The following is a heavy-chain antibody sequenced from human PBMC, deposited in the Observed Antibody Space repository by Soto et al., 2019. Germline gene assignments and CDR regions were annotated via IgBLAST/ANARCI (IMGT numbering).Heavy chain of an antibody. CDR1: GYTFTSYA. V-gene: IGHV1-3*01. CDR2: INAGNSDT. Sequence: GASVKVSCKASGYTFTSYAMHWVRQAPGQRLEWMGWINAGNSDTTYSQKFQGRVTITSDTSASTAYMELRSLRSDDTAVYYCASFARDYSSDYYPLDYWGQGTLVTVSS. CDR3: ASFARDYSSDYYPLDY. D-gene: IGHD6-19*01. J-gene: IGHJ4*02.